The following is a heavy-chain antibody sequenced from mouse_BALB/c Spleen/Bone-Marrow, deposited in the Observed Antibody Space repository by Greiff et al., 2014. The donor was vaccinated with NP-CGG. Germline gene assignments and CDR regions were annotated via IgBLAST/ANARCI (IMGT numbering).Heavy chain of an antibody. CDR1: GFNIKDIY. J-gene: IGHJ1*01. D-gene: IGHD2-4*01. CDR2: IDPANGNT. CDR3: ARYDYGWYFSV. Sequence: VQLKESGAELVKPGASVKLSCTASGFNIKDIYMHWVKQGPEQGLEWVGRIDPANGNTKYDRKFQGKATITADTSSNTAYLQLSSLTSEDTAVYYCARYDYGWYFSVWGAGTTVTGSS. V-gene: IGHV14-3*02.